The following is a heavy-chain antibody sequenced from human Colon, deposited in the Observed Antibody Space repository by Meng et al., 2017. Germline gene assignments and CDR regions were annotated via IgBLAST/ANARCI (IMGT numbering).Heavy chain of an antibody. Sequence: QEQQQDLGTGLLKPSGTVSITGALSGVSITSNDGWSWVSQPPGKGLSWIGEIYHSGTTNYNASFKSRVTISVDRSNTPFSLNLRSLTAADTATYYCASRLAAFRTYYFDYWGQGTLVTVSS. CDR1: GVSITSNDG. CDR3: ASRLAAFRTYYFDY. D-gene: IGHD2-21*02. J-gene: IGHJ4*02. V-gene: IGHV4-4*02. CDR2: IYHSGTT.